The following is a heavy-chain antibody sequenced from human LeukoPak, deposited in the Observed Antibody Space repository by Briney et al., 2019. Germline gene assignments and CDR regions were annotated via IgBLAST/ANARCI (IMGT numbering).Heavy chain of an antibody. J-gene: IGHJ4*02. Sequence: GESLKISSKGSGYPFSSYWIGWARPMPGKGLEWMGIIYPGDSDTRYSPSLQGQVTISVNTSIATAYLQWSSLKASDTAIYYCARQNDFRLDYWGQGTLVTVSS. CDR1: GYPFSSYW. CDR3: ARQNDFRLDY. V-gene: IGHV5-51*01. D-gene: IGHD3-3*01. CDR2: IYPGDSDT.